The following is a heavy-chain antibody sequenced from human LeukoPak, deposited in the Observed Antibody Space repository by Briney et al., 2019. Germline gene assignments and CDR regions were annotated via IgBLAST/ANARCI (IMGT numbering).Heavy chain of an antibody. J-gene: IGHJ4*02. CDR1: GFTLSNYW. Sequence: GGSLRLSCAASGFTLSNYWMHWVRQVPGKGLVWVSRIKADGCITDYADSVKGRFFISRDNAKNTLYLQMNSLRAEDTAVYYCARVSSGEQWLAFDYWGQGTLVTVFS. V-gene: IGHV3-74*01. CDR2: IKADGCIT. CDR3: ARVSSGEQWLAFDY. D-gene: IGHD6-19*01.